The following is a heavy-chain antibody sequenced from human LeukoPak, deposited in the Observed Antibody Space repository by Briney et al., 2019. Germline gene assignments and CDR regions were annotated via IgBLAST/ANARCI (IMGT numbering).Heavy chain of an antibody. V-gene: IGHV1-2*02. CDR2: INPNSGGT. CDR3: ARENTHVGLELPWGGFDP. CDR1: GYTFTSYG. Sequence: GASVKVSCKASGYTFTSYGISWVRQAPGQGLEWMGWINPNSGGTSYTQKLQGRVTMTRDTSISTAYMELTSLRSDDTAVYYCARENTHVGLELPWGGFDPWGQGTLVTVSS. D-gene: IGHD1-7*01. J-gene: IGHJ5*02.